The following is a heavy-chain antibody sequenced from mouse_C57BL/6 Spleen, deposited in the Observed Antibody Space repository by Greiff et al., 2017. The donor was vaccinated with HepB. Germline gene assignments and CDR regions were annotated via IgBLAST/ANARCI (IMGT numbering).Heavy chain of an antibody. CDR2: INPNNGGT. V-gene: IGHV1-22*01. CDR1: GYTFTDYN. CDR3: AGYDYDEGAWFAY. J-gene: IGHJ3*01. D-gene: IGHD2-4*01. Sequence: VQLQQSGPELVKPGASVKMSCKASGYTFTDYNMHWVKQSHGKSLEWIGYINPNNGGTSYNQKFKGKDTLTVNKSSSTAYMEIRSLTSEDSAVYYCAGYDYDEGAWFAYWGQGTLVTVSA.